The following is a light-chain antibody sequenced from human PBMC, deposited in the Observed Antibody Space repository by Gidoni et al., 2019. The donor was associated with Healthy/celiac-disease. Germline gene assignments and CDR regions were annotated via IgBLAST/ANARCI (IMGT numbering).Light chain of an antibody. CDR3: QQYNSYSVT. J-gene: IGKJ5*01. V-gene: IGKV1-5*01. CDR2: DAS. CDR1: QSISSW. Sequence: DFQMTQSPSTLSASVGDRVTITCRASQSISSWLAWYQQKPGKAPKLLIYDASSLESGVPSRFSGSGSGTDFTITISSLQPDDFATYYCQQYNSYSVTFGQGTQLEIK.